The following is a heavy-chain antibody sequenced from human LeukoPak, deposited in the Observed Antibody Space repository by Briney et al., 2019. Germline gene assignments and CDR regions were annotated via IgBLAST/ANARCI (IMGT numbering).Heavy chain of an antibody. Sequence: RSGGSLRLSCAASGFTFDDYGMSWVRHAPGKGLEWVSGINWNGGSTGYADSVKGRFTISRDNAKNSLYLQMNSLRAEDTALHHCARASSAAGDYYYYGMDVWGQGTTVTVSS. CDR2: INWNGGST. D-gene: IGHD6-13*01. CDR1: GFTFDDYG. CDR3: ARASSAAGDYYYYGMDV. J-gene: IGHJ6*02. V-gene: IGHV3-20*01.